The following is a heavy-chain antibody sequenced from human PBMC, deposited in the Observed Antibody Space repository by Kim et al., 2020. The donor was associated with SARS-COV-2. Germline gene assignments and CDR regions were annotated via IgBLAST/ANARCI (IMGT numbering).Heavy chain of an antibody. J-gene: IGHJ4*02. CDR2: ISSSSSYI. V-gene: IGHV3-21*01. CDR1: GFTFSSYS. CDR3: ARDQGYYDRRAEFFDY. Sequence: GGSLRLSCAASGFTFSSYSMNWVRQAPGKGLEWVSSISSSSSYIYYADSVKGRFTISRDNAKNSLYLQMNSLRAEDTAVYYCARDQGYYDRRAEFFDYWGQGTLVTVSS. D-gene: IGHD3-22*01.